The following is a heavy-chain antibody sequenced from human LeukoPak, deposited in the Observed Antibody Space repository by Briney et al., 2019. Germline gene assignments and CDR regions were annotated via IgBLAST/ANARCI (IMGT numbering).Heavy chain of an antibody. V-gene: IGHV3-53*01. CDR2: IYSGGST. Sequence: GGSLRLSCAASGFTVSSNNMNCVRQAPGKGLEWVSVIYSGGSTYYADSVKGRFTISRDNSKNTLYLQMNSLRAEDTALYYCAREGIAAAGTFDYWGQGTLVTVSS. CDR1: GFTVSSNN. D-gene: IGHD6-13*01. J-gene: IGHJ4*02. CDR3: AREGIAAAGTFDY.